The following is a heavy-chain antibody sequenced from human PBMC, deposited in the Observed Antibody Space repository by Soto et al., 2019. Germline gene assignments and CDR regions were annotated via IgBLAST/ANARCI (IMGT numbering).Heavy chain of an antibody. CDR1: GGSISSGGYY. CDR2: IYYSGST. CDR3: ARLLGGSGSYYTAGGIDY. V-gene: IGHV4-31*03. D-gene: IGHD3-10*01. J-gene: IGHJ4*02. Sequence: QVQLQESGPGLVKPSQTLSLTCTVSGGSISSGGYYWSWIRQHPGKGLEWIGYIYYSGSTYYNPSLKSRVTISVDTSKNQFSLKLSSVTAADTAVYYCARLLGGSGSYYTAGGIDYWGQGTLVTVSS.